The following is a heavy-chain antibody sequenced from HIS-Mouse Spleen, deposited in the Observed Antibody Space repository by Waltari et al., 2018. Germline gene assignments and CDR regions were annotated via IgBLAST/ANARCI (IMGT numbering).Heavy chain of an antibody. Sequence: QLQLEESGPGLVKPSETLSLTCTVSGGAIRMSSYCWGWVIQPPGKGLEWIGSIYYSGSTYYNPSLKSRVTISVDTSKNQFSLKLSSVTAADTAVYYCAREIPYSSSWYDWYFDLWGRGTLVTVSS. CDR1: GGAIRMSSYC. CDR2: IYYSGST. J-gene: IGHJ2*01. D-gene: IGHD6-13*01. CDR3: AREIPYSSSWYDWYFDL. V-gene: IGHV4-39*07.